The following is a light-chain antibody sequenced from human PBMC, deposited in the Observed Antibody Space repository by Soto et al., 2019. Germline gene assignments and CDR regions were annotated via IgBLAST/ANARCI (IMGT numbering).Light chain of an antibody. CDR1: QGISSW. V-gene: IGKV1-5*01. Sequence: DIQMTQSPSSVSASVGDRVTISCRASQGISSWLAWYQQKPGKAPSLLISDASILESGVPSRFSGSTSGTEFTLTISSLQPDDFATYYCQQYHTYRTFGQGTKVEIK. CDR3: QQYHTYRT. J-gene: IGKJ1*01. CDR2: DAS.